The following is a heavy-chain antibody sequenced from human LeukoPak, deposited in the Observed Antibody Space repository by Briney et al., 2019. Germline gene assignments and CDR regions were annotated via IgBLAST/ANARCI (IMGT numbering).Heavy chain of an antibody. CDR2: ISGSGGST. CDR3: AKRSNFWTGYLDY. J-gene: IGHJ4*02. D-gene: IGHD3/OR15-3a*01. CDR1: KFTFSNCA. V-gene: IGHV3-23*01. Sequence: PGGSLRLSCTASKFTFSNCAMSWVRQAPGKGLEWVSVISGSGGSTYYADSVKGRFTISRDNSKDTLFLQMNSLRTEDTAVYYCAKRSNFWTGYLDYWGQGTLVTVSS.